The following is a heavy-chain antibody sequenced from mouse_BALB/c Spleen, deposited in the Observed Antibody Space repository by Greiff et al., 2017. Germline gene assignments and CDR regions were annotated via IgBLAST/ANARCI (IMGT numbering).Heavy chain of an antibody. CDR3: ARKWSSGYVPFAY. V-gene: IGHV1-7*01. CDR1: GYTFTSYW. J-gene: IGHJ3*01. Sequence: QVQLKQSGAELAKPGASVKMSCKASGYTFTSYWMHWVKQRPGQGLEWIGYINPSTGYTEYNQKFKDKATLTADKSSSTAYMQLSSLTSEDSAVYYCARKWSSGYVPFAYWGQGTLVTVSA. D-gene: IGHD3-1*01. CDR2: INPSTGYT.